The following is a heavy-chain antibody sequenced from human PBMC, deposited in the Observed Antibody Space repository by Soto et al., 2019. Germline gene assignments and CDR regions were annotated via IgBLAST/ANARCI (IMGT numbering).Heavy chain of an antibody. J-gene: IGHJ2*01. V-gene: IGHV3-23*01. CDR3: AVTANCGGDCAAASYWYFDI. D-gene: IGHD2-21*02. Sequence: EVQLLESGGGLVQPGGSVRLSCAASGLTFGNYAMSWVRQAPGKGLEWVSAISGDSGRTYYADSVKGRFTISRDNSKYTLYLQKNTLRAEDTAVYYCAVTANCGGDCAAASYWYFDIWGSGTLVTVTS. CDR1: GLTFGNYA. CDR2: ISGDSGRT.